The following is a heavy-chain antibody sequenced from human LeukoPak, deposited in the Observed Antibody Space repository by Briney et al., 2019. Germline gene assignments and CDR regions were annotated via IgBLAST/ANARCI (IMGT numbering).Heavy chain of an antibody. J-gene: IGHJ4*02. D-gene: IGHD1-26*01. CDR3: AKALNSGSYSDFDY. V-gene: IGHV3-23*01. CDR2: ISGSGGST. CDR1: GFTFSSYG. Sequence: GGTLRLSCAASGFTFSSYGMSWVRQAPGKGLEWVSAISGSGGSTYYADSVKGRFTISRDNSKNTLYLQMNSLRAEDTAVYYCAKALNSGSYSDFDYWGQGTLVTVSS.